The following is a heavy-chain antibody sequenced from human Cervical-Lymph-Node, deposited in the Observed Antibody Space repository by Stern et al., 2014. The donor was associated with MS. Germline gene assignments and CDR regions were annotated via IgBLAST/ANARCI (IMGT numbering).Heavy chain of an antibody. CDR2: FDTEDGET. CDR1: GYTLTELS. Sequence: VQLVESGAEVKKPGASVKVSCKVSGYTLTELSMHWVRQAPRKGLEWMGGFDTEDGETIYAQKFQGRVPMTEDTSTDTAYMELSSLRSEDTAVYYCATLSPGAGGNYYRHFDYWGQGTLVTVSS. D-gene: IGHD1-26*01. J-gene: IGHJ4*02. CDR3: ATLSPGAGGNYYRHFDY. V-gene: IGHV1-24*01.